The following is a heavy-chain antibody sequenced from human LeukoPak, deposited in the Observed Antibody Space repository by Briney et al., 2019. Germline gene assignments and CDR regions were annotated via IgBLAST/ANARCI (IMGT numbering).Heavy chain of an antibody. V-gene: IGHV4-4*02. CDR2: IYHSGSP. CDR1: GGSISSNNW. Sequence: SGTLSLTCAVSGGSISSNNWWGWVRQPPGKGLEWIGEIYHSGSPNYNPSLKSRVTISVDKSRNHFSLNLSSVTAADTAVYYCARREGYFDYWGQGNLVTVSS. CDR3: ARREGYFDY. J-gene: IGHJ4*02.